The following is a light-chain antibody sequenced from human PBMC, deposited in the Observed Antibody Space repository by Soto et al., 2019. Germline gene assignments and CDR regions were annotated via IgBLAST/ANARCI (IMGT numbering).Light chain of an antibody. Sequence: QSVLTQPASVSGSPGQSITISCTGTSSDVGGYNSVSWYRQDPGKAPKLMIYDVTNRPSGVPNRFSGSKSGNTASLTISGLQAEDEADYYCSSFTSSITYVFGTGTKSPS. J-gene: IGLJ1*01. CDR2: DVT. V-gene: IGLV2-14*01. CDR1: SSDVGGYNS. CDR3: SSFTSSITYV.